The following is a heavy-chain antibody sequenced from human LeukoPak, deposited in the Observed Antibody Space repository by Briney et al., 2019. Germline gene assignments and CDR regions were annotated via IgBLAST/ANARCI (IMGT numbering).Heavy chain of an antibody. CDR2: ISHDDKNR. Sequence: PGRSLRLSCAASGFTFTSYAFHWVRQAPGKGLEWVTVISHDDKNRYYADSVKGRFTISRENSKNTVYLQMNSLRVEDTAVYFCVRDRDTSGWLYWGQGTLVTVSS. D-gene: IGHD6-19*01. V-gene: IGHV3-30*04. CDR1: GFTFTSYA. J-gene: IGHJ4*02. CDR3: VRDRDTSGWLY.